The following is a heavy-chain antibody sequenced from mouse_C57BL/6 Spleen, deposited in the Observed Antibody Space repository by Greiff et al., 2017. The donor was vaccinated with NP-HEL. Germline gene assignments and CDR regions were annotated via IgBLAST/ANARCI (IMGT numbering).Heavy chain of an antibody. CDR2: IYPGSGST. J-gene: IGHJ3*01. CDR3: ARGYYGSSWGFAY. D-gene: IGHD1-1*01. CDR1: GYTFTSYW. V-gene: IGHV1-55*01. Sequence: VQLQQPGAELVKPGASVKMSCKASGYTFTSYWITWVKQRPGQGLEWIGDIYPGSGSTNYNEKFKSKATLTVDTSSSTAYMQLSSLTSEDSAVYYCARGYYGSSWGFAYWGQGTLVTVSA.